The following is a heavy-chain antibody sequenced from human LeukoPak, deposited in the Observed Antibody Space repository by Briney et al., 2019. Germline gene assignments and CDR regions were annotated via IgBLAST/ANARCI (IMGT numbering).Heavy chain of an antibody. Sequence: GGSLRLSCAASGFTFSSYSMNWVRQAPGKGLEWVSYISSSSTIYYADSVKGRFTISRDNAKNSLYLQMNSLRAEDTAVYYCARLKAAAGSNFDYWGQGTLVTVSS. CDR1: GFTFSSYS. J-gene: IGHJ4*02. V-gene: IGHV3-48*01. CDR2: ISSSSTI. CDR3: ARLKAAAGSNFDY. D-gene: IGHD6-13*01.